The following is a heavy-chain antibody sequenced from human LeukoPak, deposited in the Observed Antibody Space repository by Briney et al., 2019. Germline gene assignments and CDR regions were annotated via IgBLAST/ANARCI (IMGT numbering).Heavy chain of an antibody. D-gene: IGHD3-16*02. CDR3: AKDPFMGSFGGVIAYFDY. Sequence: PGGSLRLSCAASGFTFSSYAMSWVRQAPGKGLEWVSAISGSGGSTYYADSVKGRFTISRDNSKNTLYLQMNSLRAEDTAVYYCAKDPFMGSFGGVIAYFDYWGQGTLVTVSS. J-gene: IGHJ4*02. CDR1: GFTFSSYA. V-gene: IGHV3-23*01. CDR2: ISGSGGST.